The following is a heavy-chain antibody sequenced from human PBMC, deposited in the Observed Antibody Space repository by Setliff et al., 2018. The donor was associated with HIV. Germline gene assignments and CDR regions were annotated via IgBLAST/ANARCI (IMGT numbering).Heavy chain of an antibody. D-gene: IGHD2-21*02. J-gene: IGHJ4*02. V-gene: IGHV3-43*01. Sequence: GASLKISCAASGFTFDDYTMHWVRQAPGKGLEWVSLINWDGGSIFYADSVRGRFTISRDNSKNSLYLQMNSLRTEDTALYYCSKGHPDGDPYYFDYWGQGTRGTVSS. CDR2: INWDGGSI. CDR1: GFTFDDYT. CDR3: SKGHPDGDPYYFDY.